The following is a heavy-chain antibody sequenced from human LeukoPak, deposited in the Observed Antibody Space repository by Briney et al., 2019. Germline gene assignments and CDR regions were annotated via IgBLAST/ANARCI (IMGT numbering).Heavy chain of an antibody. CDR1: GGSISGYF. CDR2: IYTSGST. CDR3: ARLLRDYCSSTSCYTNWFDP. Sequence: PSETLSLTCTVSGGSISGYFWSWIRQPAGKGLEWIGRIYTSGSTNYNPSLKSRVTMSVDTSKNQFSLKLSSVTAADTAVYYCARLLRDYCSSTSCYTNWFDPWGQGTLVTVSS. V-gene: IGHV4-4*07. J-gene: IGHJ5*02. D-gene: IGHD2-2*02.